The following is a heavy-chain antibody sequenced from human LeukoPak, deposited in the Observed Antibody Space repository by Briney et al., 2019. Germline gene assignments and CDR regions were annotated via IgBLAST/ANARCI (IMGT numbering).Heavy chain of an antibody. CDR2: IIPILGIA. V-gene: IGHV1-69*04. D-gene: IGHD2-2*01. J-gene: IGHJ4*02. Sequence: SVKVSCEASGGTFSSYAISWVRQAPGQGLEWMGRIIPILGIANYAQKFQGRVTITADKSTSTAYMELSSLRSEDTAVYYCARGPTQLPPYWGQGTLVTVSS. CDR1: GGTFSSYA. CDR3: ARGPTQLPPY.